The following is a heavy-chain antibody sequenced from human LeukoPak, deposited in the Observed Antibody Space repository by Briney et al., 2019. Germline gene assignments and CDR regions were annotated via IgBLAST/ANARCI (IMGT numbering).Heavy chain of an antibody. CDR2: ISGSGDRT. CDR1: GFTFSSNA. Sequence: GGSLRLSCAASGFTFSSNAMSWVRQAPGKGLEWVSTISGSGDRTYYADSVKGRFTISRDNSKNTLFLHMNSLRAEDTAVYSCAKGYYGSGSYGWFDYWGQGTLVTVSS. CDR3: AKGYYGSGSYGWFDY. V-gene: IGHV3-23*01. J-gene: IGHJ4*02. D-gene: IGHD3-10*01.